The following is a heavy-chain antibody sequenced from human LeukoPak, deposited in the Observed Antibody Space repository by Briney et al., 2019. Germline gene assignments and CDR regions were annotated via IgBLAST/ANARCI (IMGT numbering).Heavy chain of an antibody. D-gene: IGHD1-1*01. CDR2: VKHSGRT. J-gene: IGHJ4*01. V-gene: IGHV4-34*01. Sequence: SETLSLTCAVYGGSLNGYYWSWIRQPPGKGLEWIGEVKHSGRTNYNPSLKSRVIMSVDTSKNQFSLNLNSVTAADTAVYYCARRRDLNDVLDHWGHGTQVTVSS. CDR3: ARRRDLNDVLDH. CDR1: GGSLNGYY.